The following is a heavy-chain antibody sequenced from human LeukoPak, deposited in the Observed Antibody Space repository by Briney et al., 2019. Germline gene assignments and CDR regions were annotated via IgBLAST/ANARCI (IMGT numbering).Heavy chain of an antibody. D-gene: IGHD1-14*01. Sequence: PGGSLRLSCTASGLTFSTSGFNWVRQAPGKGLEWVASIGPTGSDRYHADSIKGRFTISRDNANNFLYLQMNSLRAEDTAVYYCATETNGRHYGYWGQGTLVTVSS. J-gene: IGHJ4*02. CDR3: ATETNGRHYGY. CDR1: GLTFSTSG. V-gene: IGHV3-21*06. CDR2: IGPTGSDR.